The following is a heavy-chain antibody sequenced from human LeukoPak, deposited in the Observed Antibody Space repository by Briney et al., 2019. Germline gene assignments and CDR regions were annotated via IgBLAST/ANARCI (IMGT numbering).Heavy chain of an antibody. J-gene: IGHJ4*02. CDR2: ISYDGSNK. Sequence: GGSLRLSCAASGFTFSSYGMHWVRQAPGKGLEWVAVISYDGSNKYYADSVKGRFTISRDNSKNPLYLQMNSLRAEDTAVYYCAKGGWFGELPYYYFDYWGQGTLVTVSS. D-gene: IGHD3-10*01. V-gene: IGHV3-30*18. CDR1: GFTFSSYG. CDR3: AKGGWFGELPYYYFDY.